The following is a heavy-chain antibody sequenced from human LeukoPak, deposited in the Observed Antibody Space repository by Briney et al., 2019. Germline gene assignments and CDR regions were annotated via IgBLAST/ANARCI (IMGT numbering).Heavy chain of an antibody. D-gene: IGHD7-27*01. CDR2: IREDGTEK. J-gene: IGHJ4*02. V-gene: IGHV3-7*01. Sequence: GVSLRLSCTASGFTFSGAWMTWVRQAPGKGLEWVANIREDGTEKYYVDSVKGRFTISRDNAKNSLFLQMSNLRDDDTAIYYCARHVGISFWGQGELVTASS. CDR3: ARHVGISF. CDR1: GFTFSGAW.